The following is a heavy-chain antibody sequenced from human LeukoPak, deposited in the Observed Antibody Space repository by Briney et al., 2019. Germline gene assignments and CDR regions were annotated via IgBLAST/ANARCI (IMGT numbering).Heavy chain of an antibody. CDR2: ISYDGSNK. CDR1: GFTFSSYA. V-gene: IGHV3-30*04. J-gene: IGHJ4*01. Sequence: GGSLRLSCAASGFTFSSYAMHWVRQAPGKGLEWVAVISYDGSNKYYADSVKGRFTISRDNSKNTLYLQMNSLRAEDTAVYYCARGKGYFDYWGHGKLVTVSS. CDR3: ARGKGYFDY.